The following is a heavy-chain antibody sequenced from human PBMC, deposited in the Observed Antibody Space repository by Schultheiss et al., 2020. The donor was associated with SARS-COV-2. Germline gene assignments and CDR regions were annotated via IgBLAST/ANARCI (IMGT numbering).Heavy chain of an antibody. CDR1: GFTFSSYA. V-gene: IGHV3-23*01. CDR3: ARGAAYYDFWSGYYRGFDY. D-gene: IGHD3-3*01. J-gene: IGHJ4*02. CDR2: IGGSGSDT. Sequence: GGSLRLSCAASGFTFSSYAMSWVRQAPGKGLEWVSSIGGSGSDTYYADAVEGRFTISRDNAKNTLYLQMNSLRAEDTAVYYCARGAAYYDFWSGYYRGFDYWGQGTLVTVSS.